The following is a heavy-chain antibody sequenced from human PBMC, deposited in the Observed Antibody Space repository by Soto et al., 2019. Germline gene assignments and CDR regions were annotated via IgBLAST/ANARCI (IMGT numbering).Heavy chain of an antibody. D-gene: IGHD3-10*01. CDR2: MYHSGST. Sequence: PSETLSLTCAVSGGSISSGGYSWSWIRQPPGKGLEWIGYMYHSGSTYYNPSLKSRVTISRDRSTSMVYLEMSSLRAEDTAVYYCARDGPPYESLVRGVMGLFDYWGQGILVTVSS. CDR1: GGSISSGGYS. CDR3: ARDGPPYESLVRGVMGLFDY. J-gene: IGHJ4*02. V-gene: IGHV4-30-2*01.